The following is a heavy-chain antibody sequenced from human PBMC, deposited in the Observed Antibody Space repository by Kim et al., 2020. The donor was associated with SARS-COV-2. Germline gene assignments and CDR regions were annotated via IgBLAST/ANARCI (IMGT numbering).Heavy chain of an antibody. Sequence: GGSLRLSCTASAFTFGDYAMSWFRQAPGKGLEWVGFIRSKAYGGTTEYAASVKGRFTISRDDSKSIAYLQMNSLKTEDTAVYYCTRAPVVGATFDYWGQGTLVTVSS. V-gene: IGHV3-49*03. D-gene: IGHD1-26*01. CDR3: TRAPVVGATFDY. CDR2: IRSKAYGGTT. CDR1: AFTFGDYA. J-gene: IGHJ4*02.